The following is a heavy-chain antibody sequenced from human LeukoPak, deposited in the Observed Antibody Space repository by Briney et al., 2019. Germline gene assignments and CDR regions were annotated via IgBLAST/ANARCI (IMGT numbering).Heavy chain of an antibody. CDR1: GYTFTGYY. CDR3: ARGSSTHYFYYYYMDV. Sequence: ASVKVSCKASGYTFTGYYMHWVRQAPGQGLEWMGWINPNSGGTNYAQKFQGRVTITRNTSISTAYMELSSLRSEDTAVYYCARGSSTHYFYYYYMDVWGKGTTVTVSS. D-gene: IGHD2-2*01. V-gene: IGHV1-2*02. CDR2: INPNSGGT. J-gene: IGHJ6*03.